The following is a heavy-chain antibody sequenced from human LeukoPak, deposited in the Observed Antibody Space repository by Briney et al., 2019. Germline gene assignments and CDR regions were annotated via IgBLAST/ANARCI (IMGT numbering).Heavy chain of an antibody. D-gene: IGHD1-26*01. CDR2: ISSSGSTI. CDR1: GFTISTYD. J-gene: IGHJ6*04. CDR3: ARATSGNGMDV. Sequence: GGSLRLSCAASGFTISTYDINWVSQAPGRGLEWVSYISSSGSTIYYADSVEGRFTISRDNAKNLLYLQMNSLRAEDTAVYYCARATSGNGMDVWGKGTTVTVSS. V-gene: IGHV3-48*03.